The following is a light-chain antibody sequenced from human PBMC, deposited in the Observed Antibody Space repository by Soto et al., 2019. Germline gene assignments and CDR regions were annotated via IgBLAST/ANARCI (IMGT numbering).Light chain of an antibody. J-gene: IGKJ4*01. CDR1: QRVFGY. V-gene: IGKV3-11*01. CDR3: QQRSDSLPLS. Sequence: EIVLTQSPATLSLSPGDRATLSCRASQRVFGYLAWSQHKPGQGPRLLICDAYKRATGFPARFIGSGSEKDFRLIISISEPEDFAVYYFQQRSDSLPLSFGGGTKVEIK. CDR2: DAY.